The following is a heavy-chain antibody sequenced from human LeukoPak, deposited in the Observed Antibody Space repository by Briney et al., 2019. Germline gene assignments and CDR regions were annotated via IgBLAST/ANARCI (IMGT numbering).Heavy chain of an antibody. CDR3: AREEPYGDLM. V-gene: IGHV3-23*01. J-gene: IGHJ4*02. CDR2: ISGSGGST. CDR1: GFTFSSYA. D-gene: IGHD4-17*01. Sequence: GALRLSCAASGFTFSSYAMSWVRQAPGKGLEWVSAISGSGGSTYYADSVKGRFTISRDNAKNSLYLQMNSLRAEDTAVYYCAREEPYGDLMWGQGTLVTVSS.